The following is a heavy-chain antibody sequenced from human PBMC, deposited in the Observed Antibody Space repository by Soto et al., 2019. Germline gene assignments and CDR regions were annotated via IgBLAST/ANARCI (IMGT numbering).Heavy chain of an antibody. CDR3: ARDFYSYGYL. V-gene: IGHV4-30-4*01. Sequence: SETLSLTCTVSGCSISSGDYYWSWIRQPPGKGLEWIGYIYYSGSTYYNPSLKSRVTISVDTSKNQFSLKLSSVTAADTAVYYCARDFYSYGYLWGQGTLVTSPQ. J-gene: IGHJ5*02. CDR1: GCSISSGDYY. CDR2: IYYSGST. D-gene: IGHD5-18*01.